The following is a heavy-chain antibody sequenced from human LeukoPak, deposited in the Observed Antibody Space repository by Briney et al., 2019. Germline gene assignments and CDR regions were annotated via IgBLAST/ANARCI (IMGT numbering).Heavy chain of an antibody. CDR2: IYNDGRT. CDR3: ARDHPYYDFWAGYSRAFDI. D-gene: IGHD3-3*01. Sequence: GGSLRLSCAASGFSVINNYMTWVRQAPGKGLEWVSLIYNDGRTYYADSVKGRCTISRDNSKNTLYLQMNSLRVEDTAVYYCARDHPYYDFWAGYSRAFDIWGQGTVVTVSS. J-gene: IGHJ3*02. V-gene: IGHV3-53*01. CDR1: GFSVINNY.